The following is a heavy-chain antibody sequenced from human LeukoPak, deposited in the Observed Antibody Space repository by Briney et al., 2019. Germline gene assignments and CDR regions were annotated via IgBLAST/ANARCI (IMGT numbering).Heavy chain of an antibody. CDR2: IYHSGTT. Sequence: SGTLSLTCAVSGGSISSSNWWSWVRQPPGKGLEWIGYIYHSGTTYYHPSLRSRVTISVDTSKNQFSLKLSFVTAADTAVYYCARDGVVPADDAFDIWGQGTMVTVSS. D-gene: IGHD2-2*01. V-gene: IGHV4-4*02. J-gene: IGHJ3*02. CDR1: GGSISSSNW. CDR3: ARDGVVPADDAFDI.